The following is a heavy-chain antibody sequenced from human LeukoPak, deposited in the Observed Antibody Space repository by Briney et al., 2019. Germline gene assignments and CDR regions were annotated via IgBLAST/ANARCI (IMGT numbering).Heavy chain of an antibody. CDR2: INHSGST. CDR3: ARGGRSGYSWRYYYYMDV. J-gene: IGHJ6*03. D-gene: IGHD3-22*01. CDR1: GGSFSGYY. Sequence: PSETLSLTCAVYGGSFSGYYWSWIRQPPGKGLEWIGEINHSGSTNYNPSLKSRVTISVDTSKNQFSLKLSSVTAADTAVYYCARGGRSGYSWRYYYYMDVWGKGTTVTVSS. V-gene: IGHV4-34*01.